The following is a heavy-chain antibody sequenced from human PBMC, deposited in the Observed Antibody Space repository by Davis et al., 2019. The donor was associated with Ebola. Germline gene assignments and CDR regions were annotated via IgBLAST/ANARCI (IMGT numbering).Heavy chain of an antibody. CDR2: ISGSGGST. Sequence: GGSLRLSCAASGFTFSSYAMSWVRQAPGKGLEWVSAISGSGGSTYYADSVKGRFTISRDNSKNTPYLQMNSLRAEDTAVYYCASAHKWELFGRYGMDVWGQGTTVTVSS. J-gene: IGHJ6*02. V-gene: IGHV3-23*01. CDR3: ASAHKWELFGRYGMDV. CDR1: GFTFSSYA. D-gene: IGHD1-26*01.